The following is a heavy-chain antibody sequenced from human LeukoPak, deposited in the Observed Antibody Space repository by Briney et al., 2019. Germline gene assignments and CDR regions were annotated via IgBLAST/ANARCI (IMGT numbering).Heavy chain of an antibody. D-gene: IGHD5-12*01. CDR3: ASADIGIDY. Sequence: SETLSLTCTVSGGSISSYYWSWIRQPPGKGLEWIGYIYYSGSTNYNPSLKSRVTISVDTSKNQFSLKLSSVTAADTAVYYCASADIGIDYWGQGTLVTVSS. CDR2: IYYSGST. CDR1: GGSISSYY. V-gene: IGHV4-59*01. J-gene: IGHJ4*02.